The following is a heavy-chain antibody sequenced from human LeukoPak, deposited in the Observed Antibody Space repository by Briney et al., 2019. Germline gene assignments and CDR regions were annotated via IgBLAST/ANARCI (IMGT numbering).Heavy chain of an antibody. J-gene: IGHJ6*03. CDR1: GGSFSGYY. CDR2: INHSGST. Sequence: SETLSLTCAVYGGSFSGYYWSWIRQPPGKGLEWIGEINHSGSTNYNPSLKSRVTISVDTSKNQFPLKLSSATAADTAVYYCARAPMVRGVNNYYYYMDVWGKGTTVTVSS. D-gene: IGHD3-10*01. V-gene: IGHV4-34*01. CDR3: ARAPMVRGVNNYYYYMDV.